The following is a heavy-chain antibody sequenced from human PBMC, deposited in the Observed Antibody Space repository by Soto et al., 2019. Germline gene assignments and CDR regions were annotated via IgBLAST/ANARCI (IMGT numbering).Heavy chain of an antibody. V-gene: IGHV3-30*03. Sequence: PGGSLRLSCEVSGFTFSAYGMHWVRQAPGKGLEWVAAISHDGTNKNYGDSVKGRFTISRDRGKNFLYLQMNGLKGDDSGIYYCTRASSYAFDYWGQGALVTVSS. CDR2: ISHDGTNK. D-gene: IGHD2-2*01. J-gene: IGHJ4*02. CDR1: GFTFSAYG. CDR3: TRASSYAFDY.